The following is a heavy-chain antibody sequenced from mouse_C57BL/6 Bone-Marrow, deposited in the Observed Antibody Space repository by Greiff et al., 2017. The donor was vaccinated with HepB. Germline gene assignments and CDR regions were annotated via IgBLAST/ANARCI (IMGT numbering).Heavy chain of an antibody. J-gene: IGHJ4*01. CDR2: IEPETGGT. V-gene: IGHV1-15*01. Sequence: VQLQQSGAALVRPGASVTLSCKASGYTFTDYEMHGVKQTPVHGLEWIGAIEPETGGTAYNQKFKGKAILTAGKSSSTAYMELRSLTSEYSAVYYCTRSLRGAMDYWGQVTSVTVSS. D-gene: IGHD1-1*01. CDR3: TRSLRGAMDY. CDR1: GYTFTDYE.